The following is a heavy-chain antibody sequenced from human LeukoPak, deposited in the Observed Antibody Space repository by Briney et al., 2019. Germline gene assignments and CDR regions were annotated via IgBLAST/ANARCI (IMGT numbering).Heavy chain of an antibody. CDR1: GGSISSSSYY. CDR2: IYYSGST. Sequence: SETLSLTCTVSGGSISSSSYYWGWIRQPPGKGLEWIGSIYYSGSTYYNPSLKSRVTISVDTSKNQFSLKLSSVTAADTAVYYCARSRYGSGSYDYWGQGTLVTVSS. CDR3: ARSRYGSGSYDY. J-gene: IGHJ4*02. D-gene: IGHD3-10*01. V-gene: IGHV4-39*07.